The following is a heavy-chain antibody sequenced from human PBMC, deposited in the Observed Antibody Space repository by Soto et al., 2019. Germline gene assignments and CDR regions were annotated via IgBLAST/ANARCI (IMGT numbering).Heavy chain of an antibody. Sequence: TSETLSLTCTVSGGSISSYYRSWIRQPPGEGLEWIGYIYYSGSTNYNPSLKSRVTISVDTSKNQFSLKLSSVTAADTAVYYCARHRYCGGDCSFYYFDYWGQGTLVTVSS. V-gene: IGHV4-59*08. CDR3: ARHRYCGGDCSFYYFDY. CDR1: GGSISSYY. J-gene: IGHJ4*02. CDR2: IYYSGST. D-gene: IGHD2-21*02.